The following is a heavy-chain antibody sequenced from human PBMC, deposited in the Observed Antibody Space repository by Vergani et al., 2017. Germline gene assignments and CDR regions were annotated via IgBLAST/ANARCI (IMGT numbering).Heavy chain of an antibody. D-gene: IGHD3-9*01. J-gene: IGHJ5*02. CDR2: IIPIFGTA. CDR3: ARDLKRYFDSPALYNWFGP. V-gene: IGHV1-69*01. Sequence: QVQLVQSGAEVKKPGSSVKVSCKASGGTFSSYAISWVRQAPGQGLEWMGGIIPIFGTANYAQKFQGRVTITADESTSTAYMELSSLRSEDTAVYYCARDLKRYFDSPALYNWFGPWGQGTLVTGSS. CDR1: GGTFSSYA.